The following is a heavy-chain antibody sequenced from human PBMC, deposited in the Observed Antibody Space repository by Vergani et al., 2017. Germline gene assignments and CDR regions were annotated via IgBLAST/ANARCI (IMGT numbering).Heavy chain of an antibody. CDR2: LQFDGSNQ. J-gene: IGHJ4*02. V-gene: IGHV3-30*02. CDR1: GFTLSNYD. Sequence: QVQLVESGGGVVQRGGSRRPSCATSGFTLSNYDMQWIRQGPGKGLEFVAFLQFDGSNQYYADSVKGRFTLSRDFSKNTLYLQMNSLRTDDTATYYCAKHFRVWGIDYWGQGTQVIVSS. CDR3: AKHFRVWGIDY. D-gene: IGHD3-16*01.